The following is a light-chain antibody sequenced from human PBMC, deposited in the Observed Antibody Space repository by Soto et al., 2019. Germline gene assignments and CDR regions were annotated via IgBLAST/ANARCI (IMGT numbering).Light chain of an antibody. CDR1: QSVRSSY. CDR2: GAS. J-gene: IGKJ4*01. CDR3: QQYGSSPPVT. V-gene: IGKV3-20*01. Sequence: EIVLTQSPGPLSLSAGERASLSCRASQSVRSSYLAWYQQKPGQAPRLLIYGASSRATGIPDRFTGSGSGTDFTLTISRLEPEDFAGYYCQQYGSSPPVTVGGGTKVEIK.